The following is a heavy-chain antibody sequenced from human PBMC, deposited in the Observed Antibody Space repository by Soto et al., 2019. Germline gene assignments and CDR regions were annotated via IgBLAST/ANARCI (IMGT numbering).Heavy chain of an antibody. J-gene: IGHJ4*02. CDR1: GYTFTGYY. D-gene: IGHD3-22*01. V-gene: IGHV1-2*04. CDR3: ARPKDYDDCLDL. CDR2: INPNSGGT. Sequence: ASVKVSCKASGYTFTGYYVHWVRQAPGQGLEWMGWINPNSGGTNYAQKFQGWVTMTRDTSISTAYMELSSLISEDTAVYYCARPKDYDDCLDLWGQGTLVTVSS.